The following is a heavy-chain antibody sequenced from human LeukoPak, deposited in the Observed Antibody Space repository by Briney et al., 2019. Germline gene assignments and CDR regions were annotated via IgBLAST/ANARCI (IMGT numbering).Heavy chain of an antibody. CDR2: IIDSGST. V-gene: IGHV4-4*02. CDR1: GGSISSGYW. CDR3: ATYGPASGGYTFEY. Sequence: SETLPLTCAVSGGSISSGYWWSWVRQPPMKGLEWIGEIIDSGSTNYNPSLKGRITISLDKTKNQFSLNVNSVTAADTAVYYCATYGPASGGYTFEYWGQGILVTVSS. J-gene: IGHJ4*02. D-gene: IGHD2-15*01.